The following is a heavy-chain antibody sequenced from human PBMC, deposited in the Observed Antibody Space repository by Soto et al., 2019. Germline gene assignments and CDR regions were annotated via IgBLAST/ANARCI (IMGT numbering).Heavy chain of an antibody. J-gene: IGHJ5*02. D-gene: IGHD1-7*01. Sequence: PSETLSLTCSVSGASVSSYYWSWVRQPPGKGLEWIGYIYYIGAYNYNPSLKSRVTISVDTSKNQFSLKLTSVTAADTAVYYCAGTPETRDWLDPWGQGTMVTVSS. CDR1: GASVSSYY. CDR2: IYYIGAY. CDR3: AGTPETRDWLDP. V-gene: IGHV4-59*02.